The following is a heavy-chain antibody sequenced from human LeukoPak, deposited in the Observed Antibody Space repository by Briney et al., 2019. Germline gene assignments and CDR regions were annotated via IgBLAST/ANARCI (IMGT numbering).Heavy chain of an antibody. Sequence: ASLKVSCKTSRYTFTAYPLHWVRQAPGQRLEWLGWMNPHSGETSNAQKFQGRVTMTRDTSISVAYMELSSLRSDDTAVYYCARGMDAEAFQNWGQGTLVTVSS. J-gene: IGHJ1*01. CDR2: MNPHSGET. CDR3: ARGMDAEAFQN. D-gene: IGHD2-2*03. V-gene: IGHV1-2*02. CDR1: RYTFTAYP.